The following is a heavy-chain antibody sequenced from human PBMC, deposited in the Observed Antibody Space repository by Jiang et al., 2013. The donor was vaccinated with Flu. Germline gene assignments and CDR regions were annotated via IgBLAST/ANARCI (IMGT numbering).Heavy chain of an antibody. V-gene: IGHV1-2*06. CDR2: INPNSGGT. CDR1: GYTFTGYY. CDR3: ATLAYYDYIWGSYRTGDY. D-gene: IGHD3-16*02. J-gene: IGHJ4*02. Sequence: ASGYTFTGYYMHWVRQAPGQGLEWMGRINPNSGGTNYAQKFQGRVTMTRDTSISTAYMELSRLRSDDTAVYYCATLAYYDYIWGSYRTGDYWGQGTLVTVSS.